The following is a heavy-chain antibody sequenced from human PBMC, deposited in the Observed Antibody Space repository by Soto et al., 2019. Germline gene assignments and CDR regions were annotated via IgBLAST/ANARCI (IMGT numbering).Heavy chain of an antibody. CDR2: IRSKANSYAT. CDR1: GFTFSGSA. D-gene: IGHD3-9*01. CDR3: TRLTYDILTGYTDY. J-gene: IGHJ4*02. Sequence: GSLRLSCAASGFTFSGSAMHWVRQASGKGLEWVGRIRSKANSYATAYAASVKGRFTISRDDSKNTAYLQMNSLKTEDTAVYYCTRLTYDILTGYTDYWGQGTLVTVSS. V-gene: IGHV3-73*01.